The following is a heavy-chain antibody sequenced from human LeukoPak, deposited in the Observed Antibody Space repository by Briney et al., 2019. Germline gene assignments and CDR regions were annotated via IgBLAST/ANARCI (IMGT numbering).Heavy chain of an antibody. J-gene: IGHJ3*02. CDR2: IYTSGST. D-gene: IGHD5/OR15-5a*01. V-gene: IGHV4-4*07. Sequence: GSLRLSCAASGFTFSSYAMSWIRQPAGKGLEWIGRIYTSGSTNYNPSLKSRVTISVDTSKNQFSLKLSSVTAADTAVYYCARSSRSTETSFDIWGQGTMVAVSS. CDR1: GFTFSSYA. CDR3: ARSSRSTETSFDI.